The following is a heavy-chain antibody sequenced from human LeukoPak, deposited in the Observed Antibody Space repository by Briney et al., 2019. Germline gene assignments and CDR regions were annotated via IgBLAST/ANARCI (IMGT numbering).Heavy chain of an antibody. V-gene: IGHV3-48*03. Sequence: GGSLRLSCAASGFTFSSYEMNWVRQAPGKGLEWVSYISSSGSTIYYADSVKGRFTISRDNAKNLLYLQMNSLRAEDTAVYYCAELGITMIGGVWGKGTTVTISS. D-gene: IGHD3-10*02. CDR3: AELGITMIGGV. CDR2: ISSSGSTI. CDR1: GFTFSSYE. J-gene: IGHJ6*03.